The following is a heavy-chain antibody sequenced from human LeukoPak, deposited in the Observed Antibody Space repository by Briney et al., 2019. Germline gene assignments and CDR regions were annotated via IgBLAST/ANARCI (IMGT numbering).Heavy chain of an antibody. D-gene: IGHD2-2*01. CDR3: AKDWYQLLTSLDY. CDR1: GFTFSSYA. Sequence: PGGSLRLSCAASGFTFSSYAMSWVRQAPGKGLEWVSAINGSGGSTYYADSVKGRFTISRDNSKNTIYLQMNSLTAEDTAVYYCAKDWYQLLTSLDYWGQGTLVTVSS. V-gene: IGHV3-23*01. J-gene: IGHJ4*02. CDR2: INGSGGST.